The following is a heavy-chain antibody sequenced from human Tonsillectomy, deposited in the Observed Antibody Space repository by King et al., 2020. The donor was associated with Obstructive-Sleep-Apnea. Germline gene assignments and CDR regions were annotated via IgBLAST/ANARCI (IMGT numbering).Heavy chain of an antibody. CDR1: GFTFSKAW. CDR2: IKRKTDGGTT. V-gene: IGHV3-15*01. D-gene: IGHD6-13*01. J-gene: IGHJ4*02. CDR3: TTYSYTSSWYSETFDY. Sequence: VQLVESGGGLVKPGGSLRLSCAASGFTFSKAWMSWVRQAPGKGLEWVGRIKRKTDGGTTEYAAPVKGRFTISRDDSKSTLYLQMNSLKTEDTAVYYCTTYSYTSSWYSETFDYWGQGTLVTVSS.